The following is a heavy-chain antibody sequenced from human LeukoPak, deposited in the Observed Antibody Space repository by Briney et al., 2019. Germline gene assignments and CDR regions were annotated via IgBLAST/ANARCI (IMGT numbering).Heavy chain of an antibody. V-gene: IGHV4-34*01. CDR3: ARGEEFQFSIVVVPAARPRVFDY. CDR2: INHSGST. J-gene: IGHJ4*02. Sequence: SETLSLTCAVYGGSFSGYYWSWIRQPPGKGLEWIWEINHSGSTNYNPSLKSRLTISVDTSKNQFSLKLSSVTAADTAVYYCARGEEFQFSIVVVPAARPRVFDYWGQGTLVTVS. CDR1: GGSFSGYY. D-gene: IGHD2-2*01.